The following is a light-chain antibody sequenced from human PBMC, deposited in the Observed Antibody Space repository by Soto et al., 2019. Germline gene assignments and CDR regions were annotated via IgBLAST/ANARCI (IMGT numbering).Light chain of an antibody. CDR1: QTIIRY. Sequence: DIQMTQSPSSLSASVGDRVTITCRASQTIIRYLNWYQQKVGRAPNLLIYAAPSLQSGVPSRFSGSGSGTEFTLTISSLQPEDFATYYCQQSYSTLFSFGPGTKVEIK. J-gene: IGKJ3*01. CDR3: QQSYSTLFS. CDR2: AAP. V-gene: IGKV1-39*01.